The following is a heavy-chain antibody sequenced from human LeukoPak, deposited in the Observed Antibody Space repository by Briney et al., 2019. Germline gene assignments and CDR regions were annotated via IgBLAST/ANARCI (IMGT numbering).Heavy chain of an antibody. Sequence: SETLSLTCSVSGGSISSGSYYWSWIRQPAGKGLEWIGRIYTSGSTNYNPSLKSRVTVSVDTSKNQFSLKLSSVTAADTAVYYCARDLRGYEYFQHWGQGTLVTVSS. J-gene: IGHJ1*01. CDR1: GGSISSGSYY. CDR3: ARDLRGYEYFQH. D-gene: IGHD5-12*01. CDR2: IYTSGST. V-gene: IGHV4-61*02.